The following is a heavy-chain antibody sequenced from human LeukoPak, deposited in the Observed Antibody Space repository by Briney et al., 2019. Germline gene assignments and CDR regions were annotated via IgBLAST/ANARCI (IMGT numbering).Heavy chain of an antibody. J-gene: IGHJ4*02. CDR1: GFTFSSYA. D-gene: IGHD4-17*01. CDR2: ISGSGGST. CDR3: AKRGMKLGDYPYYFDY. Sequence: TGGSLRLSCAASGFTFSSYAMSWVRQAPGKGLEWVSAISGSGGSTYYADSVKGRFTISRDNSKNTLYLQMNSLRAEDTAVYYCAKRGMKLGDYPYYFDYWGQGTLVTVSS. V-gene: IGHV3-23*01.